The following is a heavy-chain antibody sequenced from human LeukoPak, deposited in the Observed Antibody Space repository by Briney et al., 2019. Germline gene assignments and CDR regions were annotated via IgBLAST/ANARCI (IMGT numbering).Heavy chain of an antibody. CDR1: GYTFTSYA. Sequence: ASVKVSCKASGYTFTSYAMHWVRQAPGQRLEWMGWINAGNGNTKYSQKFQGRVTITRDTSASTAYMELSSLRSEDTAVYYCAREFRYFDWSRDTLSPGYWGEGKLVTVSS. J-gene: IGHJ4*02. D-gene: IGHD3-9*01. CDR3: AREFRYFDWSRDTLSPGY. CDR2: INAGNGNT. V-gene: IGHV1-3*01.